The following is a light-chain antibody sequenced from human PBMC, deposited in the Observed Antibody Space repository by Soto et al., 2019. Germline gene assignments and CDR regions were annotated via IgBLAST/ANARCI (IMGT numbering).Light chain of an antibody. CDR1: SSNIGINT. CDR2: EVS. Sequence: QSVLTQPPSASGTPGQRVTISCSGSSSNIGINTVNCYQQHPGKAPKLMIYEVSKLPSGVSNRFSGSKSGNTASLTISGLQAEDEADYYCCSYAGSSTLVFGGGTKVTVL. V-gene: IGLV2-23*02. J-gene: IGLJ2*01. CDR3: CSYAGSSTLV.